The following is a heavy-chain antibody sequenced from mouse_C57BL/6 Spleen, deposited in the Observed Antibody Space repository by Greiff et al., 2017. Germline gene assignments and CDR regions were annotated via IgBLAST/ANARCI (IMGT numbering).Heavy chain of an antibody. D-gene: IGHD1-1*01. Sequence: QVQLQQSGPELVKPGASVKMSCKASGYTFTSYWITWVKQRPGQGLEWIGDIYPGSGSTNYNEKFKSKATLTVDTSSSKAYRQLSSLTSEDSAVYYCARAVVARDWYFDVWGTGTTVTVSS. CDR3: ARAVVARDWYFDV. CDR1: GYTFTSYW. V-gene: IGHV1-55*01. J-gene: IGHJ1*03. CDR2: IYPGSGST.